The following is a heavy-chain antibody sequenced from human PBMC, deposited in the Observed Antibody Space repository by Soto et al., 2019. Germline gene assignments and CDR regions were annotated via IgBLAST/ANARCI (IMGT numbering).Heavy chain of an antibody. J-gene: IGHJ5*02. Sequence: SETLSLTCTDSGGSISSYYWSWIRQPPGKGLEWIGYIYYSGSINYNPSLKSRVTISVDTSKNQFSLKLSSVTAADTAVYYCARSLWFGELAVWFDPWGQGTQVTVSS. V-gene: IGHV4-59*08. CDR2: IYYSGSI. D-gene: IGHD3-10*01. CDR1: GGSISSYY. CDR3: ARSLWFGELAVWFDP.